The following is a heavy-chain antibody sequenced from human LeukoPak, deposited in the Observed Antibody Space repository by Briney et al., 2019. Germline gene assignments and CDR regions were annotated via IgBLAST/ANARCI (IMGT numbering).Heavy chain of an antibody. Sequence: SETLSLTCTVSGGSISSGGYYWSWIRQHPGKGLEWIGYIYYSGSTYYNPSLKSRVTISVDTSKNQFSLKLSSVTAADTAVYYCARARSSGWYQAGWFDPWGQGTLVTVSS. CDR3: ARARSSGWYQAGWFDP. CDR2: IYYSGST. J-gene: IGHJ5*02. CDR1: GGSISSGGYY. V-gene: IGHV4-31*03. D-gene: IGHD6-19*01.